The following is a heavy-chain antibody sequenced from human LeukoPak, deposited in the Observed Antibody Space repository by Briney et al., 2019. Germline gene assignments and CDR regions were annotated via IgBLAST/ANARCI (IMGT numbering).Heavy chain of an antibody. Sequence: GGSLRLSCAASGFTFSSNAMSWVRQAPGKGLERVTVISASGGNTYYADSVKGRFTISRDNSKNTLYLQLNSLRAEDTAEYYCAKHLVGARTFEYWGQGTLVTVSS. D-gene: IGHD1-26*01. J-gene: IGHJ4*02. CDR3: AKHLVGARTFEY. V-gene: IGHV3-23*01. CDR2: ISASGGNT. CDR1: GFTFSSNA.